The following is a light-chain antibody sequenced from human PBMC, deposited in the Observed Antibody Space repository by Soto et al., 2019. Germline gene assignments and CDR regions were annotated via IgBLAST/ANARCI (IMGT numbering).Light chain of an antibody. V-gene: IGKV1-5*03. Sequence: DIQMTQSPSTLSASVGDRVTITCRASQSISTWLAWYQQKPGKAPKVLVHKASSLENGVPSRFCGTGSETEFTLTISSLQPDDFATYYCQHYKHYTESAFGQGTKLEIK. J-gene: IGKJ2*01. CDR2: KAS. CDR1: QSISTW. CDR3: QHYKHYTESA.